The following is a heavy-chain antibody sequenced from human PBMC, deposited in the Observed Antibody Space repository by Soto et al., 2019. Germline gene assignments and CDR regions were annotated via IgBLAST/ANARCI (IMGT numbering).Heavy chain of an antibody. Sequence: QVQLVQSGAEXXXXXXXVKVSCKAXGYTFTSYGISWVRQAPGQXXEWMGWIRAYNGNTNYAQKLQGRVTMTTDTATSTAYMELRSLRSDDTAVYYCARRDVLRYFDWLPDYGMDVWGQGTTVTVSS. J-gene: IGHJ6*02. V-gene: IGHV1-18*01. CDR3: ARRDVLRYFDWLPDYGMDV. CDR2: IRAYNGNT. CDR1: GYTFTSYG. D-gene: IGHD3-9*01.